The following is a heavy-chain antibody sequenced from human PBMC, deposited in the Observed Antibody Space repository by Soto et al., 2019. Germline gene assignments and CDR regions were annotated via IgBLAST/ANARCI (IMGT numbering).Heavy chain of an antibody. J-gene: IGHJ3*02. CDR3: ARGKDTNDSDAFDI. CDR2: INHSGST. Sequence: PSETLSLTCAVYGGSFSGYYWSWIRQPPGKGLEWIGEINHSGSTNYNPSLKSRVTISVDTSKNQFSLKLSSVTAADTAVYYCARGKDTNDSDAFDIWGQGTMVTVSS. CDR1: GGSFSGYY. D-gene: IGHD2-8*01. V-gene: IGHV4-34*01.